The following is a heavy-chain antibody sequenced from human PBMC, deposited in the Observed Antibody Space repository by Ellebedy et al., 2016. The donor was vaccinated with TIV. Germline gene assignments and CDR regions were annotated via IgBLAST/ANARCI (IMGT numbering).Heavy chain of an antibody. Sequence: GGSLRLSXAASGFTFSHYGMHWVRQAPGKGLEWVSVIWYDGSKNYYADSVKGLFTISRDNSKNTLYLQMNSLRAEDTAVYYCVRDGIVAVDTGDYSDYWGQGTLVTVSS. CDR2: IWYDGSKN. CDR3: VRDGIVAVDTGDYSDY. J-gene: IGHJ4*02. D-gene: IGHD6-13*01. CDR1: GFTFSHYG. V-gene: IGHV3-33*01.